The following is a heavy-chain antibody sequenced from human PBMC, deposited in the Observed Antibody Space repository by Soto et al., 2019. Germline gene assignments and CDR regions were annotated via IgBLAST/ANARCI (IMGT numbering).Heavy chain of an antibody. V-gene: IGHV3-30-3*01. CDR2: ISYDGSNK. Sequence: PGGSLRLSCAASGFTFSSYAMHWVRQAPGKGLERVAVISYDGSNKYYADSVKGRFTISRDNSKNTLYLQMNSLRAEDTAVYYCARDDPAAGQINYYYYYGMDVWGQGTTVTVSS. J-gene: IGHJ6*02. CDR1: GFTFSSYA. CDR3: ARDDPAAGQINYYYYYGMDV. D-gene: IGHD6-13*01.